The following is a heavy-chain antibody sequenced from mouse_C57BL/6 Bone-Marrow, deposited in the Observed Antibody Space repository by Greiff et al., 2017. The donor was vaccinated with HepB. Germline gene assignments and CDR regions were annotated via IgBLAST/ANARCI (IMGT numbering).Heavy chain of an antibody. D-gene: IGHD1-1*01. CDR3: ARQGYGSSYDDY. CDR1: GFTFSSYG. Sequence: EVQLVESGGDLVKPGGSLKLSCAASGFTFSSYGMSWVRQTPDKRLEWVATISSGGSYTYYPDSVKGRFTISRDNAKNTLYLQMSSLKSEDTAMYYCARQGYGSSYDDYWGQGTTLTVSS. CDR2: ISSGGSYT. J-gene: IGHJ2*01. V-gene: IGHV5-6*01.